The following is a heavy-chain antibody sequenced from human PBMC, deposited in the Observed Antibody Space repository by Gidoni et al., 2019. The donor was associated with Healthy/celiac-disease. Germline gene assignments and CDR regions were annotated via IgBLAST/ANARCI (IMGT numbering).Heavy chain of an antibody. CDR2: ISGSGGST. Sequence: EVQLLESGGGLVQPGGSLRLPCAASGFTFSSYAMSWVRQAPGKGLEWVSAISGSGGSTYYADSVKGRFTISRDNSKNTLYLQMNSLRAEDTAVYYCATGGDYYDSSGPIFDYWGQGTLVTVSS. D-gene: IGHD3-22*01. V-gene: IGHV3-23*01. CDR1: GFTFSSYA. CDR3: ATGGDYYDSSGPIFDY. J-gene: IGHJ4*02.